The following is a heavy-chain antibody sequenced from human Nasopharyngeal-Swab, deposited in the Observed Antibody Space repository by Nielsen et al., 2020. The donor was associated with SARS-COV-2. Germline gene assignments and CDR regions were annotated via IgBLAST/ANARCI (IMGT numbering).Heavy chain of an antibody. D-gene: IGHD4/OR15-4a*01. V-gene: IGHV3-30*18. CDR2: ISYDGSNE. CDR1: GFTFSNSG. J-gene: IGHJ4*02. CDR3: AKDVHADYGGIDY. Sequence: GESLKISCAASGFTFSNSGMDWVRQAPGKGLEWVAVISYDGSNEYYGDSVKGRFTISRDNSKNTLYLQINSLRVYDTAVYYCAKDVHADYGGIDYWGQGILVTVSS.